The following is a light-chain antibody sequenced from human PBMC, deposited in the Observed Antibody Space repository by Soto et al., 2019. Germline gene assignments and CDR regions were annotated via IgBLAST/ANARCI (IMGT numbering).Light chain of an antibody. J-gene: IGLJ3*02. CDR3: QSYDSTLGAWV. CDR2: GNG. CDR1: SSNIGADYN. Sequence: QSVLTQPPSESGAPGQRVTISCTGSSSNIGADYNVYWYQHLPGTAPKLLMSGNGNRPSGVPDRFSGSKSDTSASLAITGLQAEDEADYYCQSYDSTLGAWVFGGGTKLTVL. V-gene: IGLV1-40*01.